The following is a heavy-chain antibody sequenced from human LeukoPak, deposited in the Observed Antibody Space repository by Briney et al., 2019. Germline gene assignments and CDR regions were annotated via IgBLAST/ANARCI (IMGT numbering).Heavy chain of an antibody. CDR3: ARAPSAVAGMLDY. CDR1: GFSFSDYY. D-gene: IGHD6-19*01. V-gene: IGHV3-11*06. CDR2: ITSSRSYT. J-gene: IGHJ4*02. Sequence: GGSLRLSCAASGFSFSDYYMSWIRQAPGKGLEWVSYITSSRSYTNYADSVKGRFTTSRDNAKNSLYLQMNSLRAEDTAVYYCARAPSAVAGMLDYWGQGTLVTVSS.